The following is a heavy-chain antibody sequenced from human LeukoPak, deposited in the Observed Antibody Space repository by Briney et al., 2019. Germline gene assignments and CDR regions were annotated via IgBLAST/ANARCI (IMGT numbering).Heavy chain of an antibody. CDR2: IFSNDEK. J-gene: IGHJ6*03. CDR1: GFSLSTARMG. Sequence: SGPVLVKPTETLTLTCTVSGFSLSTARMGVSWIRQPPGKALEWLAHIFSNDEKSYSTSLKSRLTISKDTSKSQVVLTMTNMDPVDTATYYCARSYCSGGSCYSYYYYYMDVWGKGTTVTVSS. V-gene: IGHV2-26*01. D-gene: IGHD2-15*01. CDR3: ARSYCSGGSCYSYYYYYMDV.